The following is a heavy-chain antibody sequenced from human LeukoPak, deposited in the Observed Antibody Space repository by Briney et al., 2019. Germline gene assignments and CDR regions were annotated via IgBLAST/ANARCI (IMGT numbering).Heavy chain of an antibody. CDR1: GFTFSSYA. D-gene: IGHD2-15*01. CDR3: AKGGLVVVDYGMDV. CDR2: ISGSGGST. V-gene: IGHV3-23*01. J-gene: IGHJ6*02. Sequence: TGGSLRLSCAASGFTFSSYAMSWVRQAPGKGLEWVSAISGSGGSTYYADSVKGRFTISRDNSKNTLYLQMNSLRAEDTAVYYCAKGGLVVVDYGMDVWGQGTTVIVSS.